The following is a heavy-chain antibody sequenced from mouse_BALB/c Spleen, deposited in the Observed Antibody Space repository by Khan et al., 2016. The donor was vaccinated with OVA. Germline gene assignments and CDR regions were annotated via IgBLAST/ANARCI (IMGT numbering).Heavy chain of an antibody. Sequence: EVQLQESGPGLVKPSQTVSLTCTVTGISITSGNYRWSWIRQFPGNKLEWIGNIYYSGTVTYNPSLTSRTTITRINSKNHFFLQMNSFTAKDTATYYCAGDYGSLYCVVDFWGAGTTVTVSS. CDR2: IYYSGTV. J-gene: IGHJ1*01. CDR3: AGDYGSLYCVVDF. D-gene: IGHD1-1*01. V-gene: IGHV3-5*02. CDR1: GISITSGNYR.